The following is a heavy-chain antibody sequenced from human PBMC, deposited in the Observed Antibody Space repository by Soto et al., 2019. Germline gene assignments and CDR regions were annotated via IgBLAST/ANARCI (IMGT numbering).Heavy chain of an antibody. Sequence: PGGSLRLSCAASGFTFSSFAMHWVRQAPGKGLEWVAVISYDGSNKYYADSVKGRFTISRDNSKNTLYLQMNSLRAEDTAVYYCARDGYSSSWYWFDPWGQGTLVTVSS. CDR2: ISYDGSNK. CDR3: ARDGYSSSWYWFDP. D-gene: IGHD6-13*01. J-gene: IGHJ5*02. V-gene: IGHV3-30-3*01. CDR1: GFTFSSFA.